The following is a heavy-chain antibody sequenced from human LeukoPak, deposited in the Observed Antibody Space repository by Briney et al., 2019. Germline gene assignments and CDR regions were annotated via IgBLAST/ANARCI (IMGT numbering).Heavy chain of an antibody. V-gene: IGHV1-18*01. CDR2: ISAYNGNT. J-gene: IGHJ4*02. CDR1: GYTFTSYG. D-gene: IGHD5-12*01. CDR3: AREYSGYDWGHFDY. Sequence: GASVKVSCKASGYTFTSYGISWVRQAPGQGLEWMGWISAYNGNTNYAQKLQGRVTMTTDTSTSTAYIELRSLRSDDTAVYYCAREYSGYDWGHFDYWGQGTLVAVSS.